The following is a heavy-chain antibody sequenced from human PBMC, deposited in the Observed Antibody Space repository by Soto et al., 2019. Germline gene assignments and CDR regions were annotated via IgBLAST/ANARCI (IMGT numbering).Heavy chain of an antibody. CDR2: ISGGGAT. Sequence: GGSLRLSCAASGFTFSSYAMSWVRQAPGKGPEWVSGISGGGATFYAASVKGRFTISRDNSKNTLYLQMDSLRVEDTALFYCAKEIAVLAFPCLDHWGQGTLVTVSS. CDR1: GFTFSSYA. V-gene: IGHV3-23*01. J-gene: IGHJ4*02. D-gene: IGHD6-19*01. CDR3: AKEIAVLAFPCLDH.